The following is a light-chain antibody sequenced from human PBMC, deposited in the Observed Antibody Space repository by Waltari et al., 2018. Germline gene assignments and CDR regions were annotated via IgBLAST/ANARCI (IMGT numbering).Light chain of an antibody. V-gene: IGLV2-23*02. CDR3: CSCAPNSLCV. CDR1: TSDVGSYNL. J-gene: IGLJ1*01. Sequence: QSALTQPASVSGSPGQSITISCTGTTSDVGSYNLVTWYHQHPGKAPKPLIYDVNKRPSGISGRFSGSKSGNTASLTISGLQAEDEADYYCCSCAPNSLCVFGIGTKVTVL. CDR2: DVN.